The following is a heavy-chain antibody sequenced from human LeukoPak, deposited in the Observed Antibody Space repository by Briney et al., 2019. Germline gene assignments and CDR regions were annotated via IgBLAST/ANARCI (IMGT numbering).Heavy chain of an antibody. CDR1: GGSISSGSYY. J-gene: IGHJ4*02. CDR3: ARGLYCGGDCYWFDY. Sequence: SQTLSLTCTVSGGSISSGSYYWSWIRQPAGKGLEWIGRIYTSGSTNYNPSLKSRVTISVDTSKNQFSLKLSSVPAADTAVYYCARGLYCGGDCYWFDYWGQGTLVTVSS. V-gene: IGHV4-61*02. D-gene: IGHD2-21*02. CDR2: IYTSGST.